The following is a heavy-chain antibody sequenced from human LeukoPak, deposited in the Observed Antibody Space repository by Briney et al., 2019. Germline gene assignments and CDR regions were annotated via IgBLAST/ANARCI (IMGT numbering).Heavy chain of an antibody. D-gene: IGHD2-15*01. V-gene: IGHV5-51*01. Sequence: GESLKISCKASGYTFTNYWCAWVGRTHGKGLEWMGIFHLVDSATRTRTSFQGEVTMSVDESPSTAYLHWTSLKASDTAIYYCARHAGYCTGGKCYSFYYFDYWGQGTLVTVSS. CDR1: GYTFTNYW. J-gene: IGHJ4*02. CDR2: FHLVDSAT. CDR3: ARHAGYCTGGKCYSFYYFDY.